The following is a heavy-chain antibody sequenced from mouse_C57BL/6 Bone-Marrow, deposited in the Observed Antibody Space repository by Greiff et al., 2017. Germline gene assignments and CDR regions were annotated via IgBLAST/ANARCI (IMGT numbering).Heavy chain of an antibody. CDR3: AGNYYGSSPYAMDY. CDR2: INPNYGTT. J-gene: IGHJ4*01. D-gene: IGHD1-1*01. V-gene: IGHV1-39*01. CDR1: GYSFTDYN. Sequence: EVQLQQSGPELVKPGASVKISCKASGYSFTDYNMNWVQQSNGKSLEWIGVINPNYGTTCYNQQFKGKVTLTVDQSSSTAYMQLTSLTSEDSAVYYCAGNYYGSSPYAMDYWGQGTTVTVAS.